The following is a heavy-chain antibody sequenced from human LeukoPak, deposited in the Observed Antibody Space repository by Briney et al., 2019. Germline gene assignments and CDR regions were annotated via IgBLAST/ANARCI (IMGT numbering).Heavy chain of an antibody. V-gene: IGHV4-61*01. CDR2: INYSGST. Sequence: PSETLSLTCSVSGGSVSSGSYHWSWIRQPPGKGLEWIGDINYSGSTKYNPSLKSRVTISVATSKNQFSLKLSSVTAADTAVYYCARDYNGDLSWFDPWGQGTLVTVSS. J-gene: IGHJ5*02. CDR3: ARDYNGDLSWFDP. D-gene: IGHD4-17*01. CDR1: GGSVSSGSYH.